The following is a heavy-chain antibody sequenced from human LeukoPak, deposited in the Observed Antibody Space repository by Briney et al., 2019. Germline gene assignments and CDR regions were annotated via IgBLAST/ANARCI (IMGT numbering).Heavy chain of an antibody. D-gene: IGHD4-11*01. CDR1: GFTFSSYG. CDR2: IRYDGSNK. Sequence: PGGSLRLSCAVSGFTFSSYGMHWVRQAPGKGLEWVAFIRYDGSNKYYADSVKGRFTISRDNSKNTLYLQMNSLRAEDTAVYYCAKDHVDSEGLGMDVWGKGTTVTVSS. J-gene: IGHJ6*03. CDR3: AKDHVDSEGLGMDV. V-gene: IGHV3-30*02.